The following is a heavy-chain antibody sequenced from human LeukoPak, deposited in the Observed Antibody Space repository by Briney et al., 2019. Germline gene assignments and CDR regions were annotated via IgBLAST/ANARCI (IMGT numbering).Heavy chain of an antibody. CDR2: ISANNGNR. CDR3: ARQGYGGHSRGAADY. CDR1: GYTFTNYG. V-gene: IGHV1-18*01. J-gene: IGHJ4*02. D-gene: IGHD4-23*01. Sequence: ASVKVSCKASGYTFTNYGISWVRQAPGQGLEWMGWISANNGNRNYALKLQDRVSMTTDTSTSTAYMELRSLGSDDTAVYYCARQGYGGHSRGAADYWGQGTLVTVSS.